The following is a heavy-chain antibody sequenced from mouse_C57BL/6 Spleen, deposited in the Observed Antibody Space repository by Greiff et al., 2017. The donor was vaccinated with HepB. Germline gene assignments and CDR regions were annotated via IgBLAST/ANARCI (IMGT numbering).Heavy chain of an antibody. J-gene: IGHJ3*01. V-gene: IGHV10-1*01. CDR1: GFSFNTYA. CDR3: VREGYYYGSSYWFAY. Sequence: EVKVEESGGGLVQPKGSLKLSCAASGFSFNTYAMNWVRQAPGKGLEWVARIRSKSNNYATYYADSVKDRFTISRDDSESMLYLQMNNLKTEDTAMYYCVREGYYYGSSYWFAYWGQGTLVTVSA. CDR2: IRSKSNNYAT. D-gene: IGHD1-1*01.